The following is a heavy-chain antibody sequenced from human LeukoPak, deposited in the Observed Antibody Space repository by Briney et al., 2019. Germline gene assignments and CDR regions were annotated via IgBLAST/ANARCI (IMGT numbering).Heavy chain of an antibody. V-gene: IGHV3-33*05. CDR3: ARESEGGTGTSCPDY. J-gene: IGHJ4*02. CDR1: GLIFSSDD. Sequence: GGSLRLSCAASGLIFSSDDMHWVRQAPGKGLEWVAGIQSNGRNKYYVDSVKGRFAISRDNSKSTLYLQVNSLRVEDTALYYCARESEGGTGTSCPDYWGQGTLVTVSS. CDR2: IQSNGRNK. D-gene: IGHD2-2*01.